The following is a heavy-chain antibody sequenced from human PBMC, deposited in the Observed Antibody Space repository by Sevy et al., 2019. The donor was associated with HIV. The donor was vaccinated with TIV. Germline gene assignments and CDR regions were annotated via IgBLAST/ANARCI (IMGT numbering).Heavy chain of an antibody. V-gene: IGHV3-30*18. CDR2: VSYDGADK. CDR1: GFIFNNYD. Sequence: GGSLRLSCVASGFIFNNYDMYWIRQAPGKGLEWVATVSYDGADKDYADIVKGRFTISRDSSRSMLYLQMRSLRHEDTGVYFCAKDMVDCSGGTCYSGAVSPFESWGQGTLVTVSS. J-gene: IGHJ4*02. D-gene: IGHD2-15*01. CDR3: AKDMVDCSGGTCYSGAVSPFES.